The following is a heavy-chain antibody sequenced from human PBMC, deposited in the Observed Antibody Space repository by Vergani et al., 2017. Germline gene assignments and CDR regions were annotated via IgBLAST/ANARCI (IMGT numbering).Heavy chain of an antibody. CDR2: IRNKANDYRT. Sequence: EVQVVESGGGLVQPGGSLRLSCAASGFIFSDHYMDWVRQAPGKGLEWVGRIRNKANDYRTQYAAAVKGRLTISRDDSKSYLYLQMNSLQTEDTALYYCVRVKGWNWNDHLYDIWGQGTLVTVSS. D-gene: IGHD1-1*01. CDR3: VRVKGWNWNDHLYDI. J-gene: IGHJ3*02. V-gene: IGHV3-72*01. CDR1: GFIFSDHY.